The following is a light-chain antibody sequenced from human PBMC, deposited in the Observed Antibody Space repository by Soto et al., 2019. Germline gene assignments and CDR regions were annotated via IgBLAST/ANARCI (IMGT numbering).Light chain of an antibody. CDR2: EDD. CDR3: QSYDSSNPVV. J-gene: IGLJ2*01. V-gene: IGLV6-57*04. CDR1: SGSIASNY. Sequence: NFMLTQPHSVSESPGKTVTISCTRTSGSIASNYVQWYQQRPGSAPTTLIYEDDQRPSGVPDRFSGSIDRSSNSASLTISXLKXXDEXDXYCQSYDSSNPVVFGGGTKLTVL.